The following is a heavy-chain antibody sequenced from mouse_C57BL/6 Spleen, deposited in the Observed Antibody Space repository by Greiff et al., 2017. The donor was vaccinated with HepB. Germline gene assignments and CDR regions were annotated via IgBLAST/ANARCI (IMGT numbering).Heavy chain of an antibody. CDR3: ASSSGFYFDV. Sequence: VQLQQSGPELVKPGASVKISCKASGYAFSSSWMNWVKQRPGKGLEWIGRIYPGDGDTNYNGKFKGKATLTADKSSSTAYMQLSSLTSEDSAVYFCASSSGFYFDVWGTGTTVTVSS. CDR1: GYAFSSSW. CDR2: IYPGDGDT. J-gene: IGHJ1*03. D-gene: IGHD1-3*01. V-gene: IGHV1-82*01.